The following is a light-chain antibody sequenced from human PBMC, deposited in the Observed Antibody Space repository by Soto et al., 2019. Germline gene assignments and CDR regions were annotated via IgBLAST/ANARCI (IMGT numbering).Light chain of an antibody. J-gene: IGKJ1*01. CDR2: GAS. V-gene: IGKV3-20*01. CDR3: QHYGNSLWT. CDR1: QTVSSNY. Sequence: ENVLTQSPDTLSLSPGEGATLSCRASQTVSSNYLAWYQHRPGQAPKLIIHGASYTAPGIPDRFSGSGSGADFTLTISRLEPEDFAVYFCQHYGNSLWTFGQGTKGEIK.